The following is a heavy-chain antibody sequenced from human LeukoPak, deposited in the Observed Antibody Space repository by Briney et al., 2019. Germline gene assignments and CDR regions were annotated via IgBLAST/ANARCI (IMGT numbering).Heavy chain of an antibody. CDR3: ARESGYSYGVGLYSSGSFPWDY. V-gene: IGHV1-69*05. D-gene: IGHD5-18*01. J-gene: IGHJ4*02. Sequence: AASVKVSCKASGGTFSSYAISWVRQAPGQGLEWMGRIIPIFGTANYAQKFQGRVTITTDESTSTAYMELSSLRSEDTAVYYCARESGYSYGVGLYSSGSFPWDYWGQGTLVTVSS. CDR1: GGTFSSYA. CDR2: IIPIFGTA.